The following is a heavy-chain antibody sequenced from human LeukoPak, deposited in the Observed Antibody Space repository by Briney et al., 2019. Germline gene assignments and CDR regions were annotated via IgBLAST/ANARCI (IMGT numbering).Heavy chain of an antibody. CDR1: GYSISSGYY. CDR2: IYHSGST. V-gene: IGHV4-38-2*01. J-gene: IGHJ3*02. Sequence: SETLSLTCAVSGYSISSGYYWGWIRQPPGKGLEWIGSIYHSGSTYYNPSLKSRVTISVDTSKNQFSLKLSSVTAADTAVYYCARHSYSDILTGYSPRDAFDIWGQGTMVTVSS. D-gene: IGHD3-9*01. CDR3: ARHSYSDILTGYSPRDAFDI.